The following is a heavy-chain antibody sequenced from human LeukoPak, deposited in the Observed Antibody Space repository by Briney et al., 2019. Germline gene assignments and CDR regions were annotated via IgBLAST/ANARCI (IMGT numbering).Heavy chain of an antibody. CDR3: ARVSGGSSPQRYYFDY. J-gene: IGHJ4*02. Sequence: SETLSLTCTVSGGSISSSSYYWGWIRQPPGKGLEWIGSIYYSGSTYYNPSLKSRVTISVDTSKNQFSLKLSSVTAADTAVYYCARVSGGSSPQRYYFDYWGQGTLVTVSS. D-gene: IGHD2-15*01. V-gene: IGHV4-39*07. CDR2: IYYSGST. CDR1: GGSISSSSYY.